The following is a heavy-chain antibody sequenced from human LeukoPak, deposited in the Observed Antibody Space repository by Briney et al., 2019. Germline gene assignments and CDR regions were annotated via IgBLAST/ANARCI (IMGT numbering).Heavy chain of an antibody. J-gene: IGHJ3*02. CDR2: IYTSGST. CDR1: GGSISSYY. Sequence: SETLSLTCTVSGGSISSYYWSWIRQPAGKGLEWIGRIYTSGSTNYNPSLKSRVTMSVDTSKNQFSLKLSSVTAADTAVYYCARRERDFWSGYNPRDAFDIWGQGTMVTVSS. CDR3: ARRERDFWSGYNPRDAFDI. D-gene: IGHD3-3*01. V-gene: IGHV4-4*07.